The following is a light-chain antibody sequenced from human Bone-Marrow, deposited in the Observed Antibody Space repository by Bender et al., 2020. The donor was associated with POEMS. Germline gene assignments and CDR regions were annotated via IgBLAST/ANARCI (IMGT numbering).Light chain of an antibody. V-gene: IGLV3-1*01. CDR1: DLGDKY. Sequence: SYEVTQPPSVSVSPGQTASITCSGDDLGDKYVAWYQQKPGQSPVLVIYQDTKRPSGIPERFSGSNSGNTATLTISGTQAMDEADYYCQAWDTCSVIFGEGTKLTVL. CDR2: QDT. J-gene: IGLJ2*01. CDR3: QAWDTCSVI.